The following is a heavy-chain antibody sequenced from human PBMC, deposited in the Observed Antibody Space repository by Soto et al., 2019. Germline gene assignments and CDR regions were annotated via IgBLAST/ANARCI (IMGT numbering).Heavy chain of an antibody. J-gene: IGHJ4*02. CDR1: GYTFSNYA. CDR3: ARAISLKMAAPAY. Sequence: ASVKVSCKTSGYTFSNYAISWVRQAPGQGLEWMGWVSPYNGNANYTEKFQGRVSMTTDTSTTTAYMELTSLTSDDTAIYYCARAISLKMAAPAYRGQGTLVTVS. V-gene: IGHV1-18*04. CDR2: VSPYNGNA. D-gene: IGHD3-3*01.